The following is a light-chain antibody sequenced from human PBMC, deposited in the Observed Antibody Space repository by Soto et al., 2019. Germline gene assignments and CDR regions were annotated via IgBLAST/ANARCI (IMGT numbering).Light chain of an antibody. Sequence: EIVLTQSPATLSSSPGERATLSCRASQTVGTRLAWYQHKPGQTPRLLIYDTSTRATGVPTRFSGSRSGAEFTLTINGLQPEDVATYYCQKYNGAPWTFGQGTKVDIK. CDR2: DTS. V-gene: IGKV3-15*01. CDR1: QTVGTR. CDR3: QKYNGAPWT. J-gene: IGKJ1*01.